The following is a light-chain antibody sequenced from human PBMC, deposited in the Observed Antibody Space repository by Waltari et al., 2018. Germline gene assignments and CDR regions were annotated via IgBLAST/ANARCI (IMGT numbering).Light chain of an antibody. CDR3: QQYGSPLWT. CDR1: QNVSSSY. J-gene: IGKJ1*01. V-gene: IGKV3-20*01. Sequence: EIVLTQSPGTLSLSPGERATLSCRASQNVSSSYLAWYQQKPGQAPRHLIYGASSRATGIPDRFSGSGSGTDFTLTISRLEPEDFAVYFCQQYGSPLWTFGQGTKVEIK. CDR2: GAS.